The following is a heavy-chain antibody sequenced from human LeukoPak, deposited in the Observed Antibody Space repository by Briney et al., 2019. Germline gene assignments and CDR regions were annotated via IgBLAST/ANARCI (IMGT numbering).Heavy chain of an antibody. Sequence: SETLSLTCTVSGGSISSSGSYWGWIRQPPGRGLEWIVTIYYSGSTYYNPSLKSRVTISVDTSKNQFSLKLSSVTAADTAVYYCARSLLRLGELSFNSWGQGTLVTVSS. J-gene: IGHJ4*02. CDR1: GGSISSSGSY. V-gene: IGHV4-39*07. CDR2: IYYSGST. CDR3: ARSLLRLGELSFNS. D-gene: IGHD3-16*02.